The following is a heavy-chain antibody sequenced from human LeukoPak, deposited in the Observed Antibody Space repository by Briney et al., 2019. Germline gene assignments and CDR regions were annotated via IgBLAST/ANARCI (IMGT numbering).Heavy chain of an antibody. Sequence: SETLSLTCTVSGGSISSYYWSWIRQPPGKGLEWIGYIYYSGSTNYNPSLKSRVTISVDTSKNQFSLKLGSVTAADTAVYYCARAVAGYCSGGSCTVFDYWGQGTLVTVSS. CDR1: GGSISSYY. CDR3: ARAVAGYCSGGSCTVFDY. V-gene: IGHV4-59*01. CDR2: IYYSGST. D-gene: IGHD2-15*01. J-gene: IGHJ4*02.